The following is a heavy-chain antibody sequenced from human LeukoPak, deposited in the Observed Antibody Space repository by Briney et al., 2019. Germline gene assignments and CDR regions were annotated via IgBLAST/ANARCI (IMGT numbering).Heavy chain of an antibody. CDR1: GGSISSSSYY. Sequence: KTSETLSLTCTVSGGSISSSSYYWGWIRQPPGKGLEWIGSIYFSGSTYYNPSLQSRVTISVDTSKNHFSLKVSSVTAADTAVYYCGRHEGCSSIANCFYGMDVWGQGTTVSVSS. CDR3: GRHEGCSSIANCFYGMDV. V-gene: IGHV4-39*01. D-gene: IGHD2-2*01. J-gene: IGHJ6*02. CDR2: IYFSGST.